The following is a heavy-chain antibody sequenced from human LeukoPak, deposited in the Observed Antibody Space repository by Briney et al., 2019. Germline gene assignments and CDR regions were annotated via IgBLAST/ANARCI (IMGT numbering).Heavy chain of an antibody. CDR2: IYYSGST. Sequence: SETLSLTCTVSGGPISSYYWSWIRQPPGKGPEWIGYIYYSGSTNYNPSLKSRVTISVDTSKNQFSLKLSSVTAADTAVYYCARRAPHGVDVWGQGTTVTVSS. CDR3: ARRAPHGVDV. CDR1: GGPISSYY. J-gene: IGHJ6*02. V-gene: IGHV4-59*08.